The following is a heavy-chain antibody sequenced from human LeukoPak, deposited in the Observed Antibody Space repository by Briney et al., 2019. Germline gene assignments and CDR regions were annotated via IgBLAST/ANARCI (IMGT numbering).Heavy chain of an antibody. D-gene: IGHD3-10*01. CDR3: ARVYYGSGSPRHFDY. CDR2: ISSRGTTI. J-gene: IGHJ4*02. Sequence: GGSLRLSCAASGFSFSDYYVSWIRQAPGKGLECVSYISSRGTTIYYADSVMGRFTISRDNAKNSLYLQMSSLRAEDTAVYYCARVYYGSGSPRHFDYWGQGTLVTVSS. CDR1: GFSFSDYY. V-gene: IGHV3-11*01.